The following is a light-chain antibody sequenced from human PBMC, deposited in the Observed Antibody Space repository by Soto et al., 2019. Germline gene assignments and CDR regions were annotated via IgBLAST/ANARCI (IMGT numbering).Light chain of an antibody. CDR3: QQYNNWPPQYT. V-gene: IGKV3-15*01. Sequence: EIVMTQSPATLSVSPGERATLSCRASQSVGSNLAWFQQKPGQAPRLLLYGASTRSTGIPARFSGSGSGTEFTLTISILQSEDFAVYYCQQYNNWPPQYTFGQGTKLEIK. CDR1: QSVGSN. J-gene: IGKJ2*01. CDR2: GAS.